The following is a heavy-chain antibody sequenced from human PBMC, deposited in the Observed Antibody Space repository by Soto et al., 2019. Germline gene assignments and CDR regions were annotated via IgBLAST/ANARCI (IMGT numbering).Heavy chain of an antibody. D-gene: IGHD3-16*01. CDR3: AAGDTSTFDY. Sequence: GGSLNLSCAASGFTFSSYSMNWVRQAPGKGLEWVSSISSISSYIYYADAVKGRFTISRDNPKNSLYLRMNTLRAEDRSVYYWAAGDTSTFDYGGKGPLVTVSS. CDR1: GFTFSSYS. J-gene: IGHJ4*02. CDR2: ISSISSYI. V-gene: IGHV3-21*01.